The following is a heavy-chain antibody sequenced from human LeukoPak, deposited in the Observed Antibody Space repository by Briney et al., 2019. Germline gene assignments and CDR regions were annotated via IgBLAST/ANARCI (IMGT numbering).Heavy chain of an antibody. CDR3: ARTIAQYSNSWLYFYYGLDV. J-gene: IGHJ6*02. Sequence: GSLRLSCTASGFTFGGYAMSWVRQAPGKGLEWDSSISGGSEDTYYADSVKGRFTISRDNSKTTLYLQMNSLRAEDTAVYYCARTIAQYSNSWLYFYYGLDVWGQGTTVTVSS. D-gene: IGHD6-13*01. CDR1: GFTFGGYA. V-gene: IGHV3-23*01. CDR2: ISGGSEDT.